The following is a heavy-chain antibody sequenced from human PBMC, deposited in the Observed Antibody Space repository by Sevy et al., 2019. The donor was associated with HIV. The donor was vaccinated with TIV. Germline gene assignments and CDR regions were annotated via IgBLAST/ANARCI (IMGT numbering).Heavy chain of an antibody. CDR3: ARGRGTTVTTTLNYYYAMDV. V-gene: IGHV4-61*01. Sequence: SETLSRTCTVSGGSVRSDNYYWSWIRQPPGKGLEWIGYVYYGGSTNYIPSLKSRVTISIDTSKNQFSLDLSSVTAADTAVYYCARGRGTTVTTTLNYYYAMDVWGQGTTVTVSS. J-gene: IGHJ6*02. CDR2: VYYGGST. CDR1: GGSVRSDNYY. D-gene: IGHD4-4*01.